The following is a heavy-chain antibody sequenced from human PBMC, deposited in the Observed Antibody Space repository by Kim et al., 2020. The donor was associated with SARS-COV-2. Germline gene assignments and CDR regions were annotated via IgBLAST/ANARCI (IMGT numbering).Heavy chain of an antibody. V-gene: IGHV3-23*01. CDR3: AKTHFDWLLFKACYCDY. Sequence: GGSLRLSCAASGFTFSSYAMSWVRQAPGKGLEWVSAISGSGGSTYYADSVKGRFTISRNNTKNTPYLQMNSLRAEDTAVYYCAKTHFDWLLFKACYCDYWGQGTLVTVSS. J-gene: IGHJ4*02. D-gene: IGHD3-9*01. CDR2: ISGSGGST. CDR1: GFTFSSYA.